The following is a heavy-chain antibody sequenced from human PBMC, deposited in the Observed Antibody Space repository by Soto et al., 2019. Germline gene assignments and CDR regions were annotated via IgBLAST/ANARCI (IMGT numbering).Heavy chain of an antibody. CDR3: ASLITRPFAY. D-gene: IGHD3-16*01. Sequence: GASVKVSCKASGGTFSSYAISWVRQAPGQGLEWMGGIIPIFGTANYAQKFQGRVTITADGSTSTAYMELSSLRSEDTAVYYCASLITRPFAYWGQGTLVPVSP. CDR1: GGTFSSYA. V-gene: IGHV1-69*13. CDR2: IIPIFGTA. J-gene: IGHJ4*02.